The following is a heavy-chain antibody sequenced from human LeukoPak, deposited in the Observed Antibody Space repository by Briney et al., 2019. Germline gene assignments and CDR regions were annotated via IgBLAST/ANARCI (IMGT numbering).Heavy chain of an antibody. CDR2: ISSRGSTT. J-gene: IGHJ4*02. V-gene: IGHV3-11*04. CDR1: GFTFIDYY. CDR3: ARVVGATTDY. Sequence: GSLRLSCAASGFTFIDYYMTWIRQAPGRGLEWVSYISSRGSTTYHADSVKGRFTISRDNAKNSLYLQINSLRAEDTAVYYCARVVGATTDYWGQGTLVTVSS. D-gene: IGHD1-26*01.